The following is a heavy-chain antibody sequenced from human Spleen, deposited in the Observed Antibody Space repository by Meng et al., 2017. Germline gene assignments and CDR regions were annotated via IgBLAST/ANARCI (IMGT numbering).Heavy chain of an antibody. J-gene: IGHJ3*02. CDR2: INAGNGNT. V-gene: IGHV1-3*01. CDR3: ARVPYYGDAFDI. Sequence: ASVKVSCKASGYTFTNYNIHWMRQAPGQGLEWMGWINAGNGNTKYSQKFQGRVTITRDTSASTAYMELSSLRSEDTAVYYCARVPYYGDAFDIWGQGTMVTVSS. D-gene: IGHD1-26*01. CDR1: GYTFTNYN.